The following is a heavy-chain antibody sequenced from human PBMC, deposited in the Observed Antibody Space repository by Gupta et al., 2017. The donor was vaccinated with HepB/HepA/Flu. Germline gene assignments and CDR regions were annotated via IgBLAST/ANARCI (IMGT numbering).Heavy chain of an antibody. J-gene: IGHJ4*02. CDR2: ISAYNGDT. D-gene: IGHD3-3*01. CDR1: GYTFTSCG. CDR3: ARLPPPLDYDFWSGSSYYFDY. V-gene: IGHV1-18*01. Sequence: QVQLVQSGAEVKKPGASVKVSCKASGYTFTSCGITWGRQAPGQGLECVGWISAYNGDTNYAQKFQGRVTMTTDTSTSTAYMELRSLRSDDTAVYYCARLPPPLDYDFWSGSSYYFDYWGQGTLVTVSS.